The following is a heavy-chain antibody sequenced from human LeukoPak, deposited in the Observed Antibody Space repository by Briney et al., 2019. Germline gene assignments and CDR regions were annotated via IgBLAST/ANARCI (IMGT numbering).Heavy chain of an antibody. V-gene: IGHV1-46*01. CDR3: ARGSYYDSSAYPTYFDY. CDR2: INPSGGST. D-gene: IGHD3-22*01. J-gene: IGHJ4*02. CDR1: GYAFTSYY. Sequence: ALVKVSCKASGYAFTSYYMHWVRQAPGQGLEWMGIINPSGGSTNYAQKFQGRVTMTRDMSTSTVYMELSSLRSEDTAVYYCARGSYYDSSAYPTYFDYWGQGTLVTVSS.